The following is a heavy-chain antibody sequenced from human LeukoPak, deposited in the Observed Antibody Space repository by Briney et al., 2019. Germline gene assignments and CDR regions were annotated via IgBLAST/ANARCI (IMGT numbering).Heavy chain of an antibody. CDR3: ARGGFSYSYGLGDY. CDR2: INSDGRST. CDR1: GFTFTSDW. D-gene: IGHD5-18*01. V-gene: IGHV3-74*01. Sequence: GGSLRLSCAASGFTFTSDWMHWVRQAPGKGLVWVSRINSDGRSTSYADSVKGRFTISRDNAKSTLYLQMNSLRAEDTAVYYCARGGFSYSYGLGDYWGQGTLVTVSS. J-gene: IGHJ4*02.